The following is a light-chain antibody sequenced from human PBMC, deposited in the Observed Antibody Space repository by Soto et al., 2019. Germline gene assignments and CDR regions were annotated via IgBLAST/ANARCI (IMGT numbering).Light chain of an antibody. Sequence: QSALTQPASVSGSPGQSITISRTGTSSDVGGYNYVSWYQQHPGKAPKLMIYDVSSRPSGVSNRFSGSKSGNTASLTISGLLSEDEADYYCTSYTTNKTPLFGGGTKVTVL. CDR2: DVS. J-gene: IGLJ2*01. CDR1: SSDVGGYNY. CDR3: TSYTTNKTPL. V-gene: IGLV2-14*03.